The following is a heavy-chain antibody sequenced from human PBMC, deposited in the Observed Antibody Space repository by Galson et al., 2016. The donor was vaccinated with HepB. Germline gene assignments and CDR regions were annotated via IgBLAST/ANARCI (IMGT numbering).Heavy chain of an antibody. Sequence: SLRLSCAASGFTFSDYYMSWIRQAPGKGLEWVSYIGNRRGEANYADSVKGRFSISRDNAKNSLFLQMNSLTAEDTAVYYCVRHRGSTRTDYWGQGTLVTVSS. J-gene: IGHJ4*02. V-gene: IGHV3-11*06. CDR2: IGNRRGEA. D-gene: IGHD2-2*01. CDR1: GFTFSDYY. CDR3: VRHRGSTRTDY.